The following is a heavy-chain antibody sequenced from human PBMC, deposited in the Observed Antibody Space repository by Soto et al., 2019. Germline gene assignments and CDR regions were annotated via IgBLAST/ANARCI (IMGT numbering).Heavy chain of an antibody. Sequence: GGSLRLSCTASGFTFGDYAMSWFRQAPGKGLEWVGFIRSKAYGGTTEYAASVKGRFTISRDDSKSIAYLQMNSLKTEDTAVYYCTVRREQWLAGPGMDVWGQGTTVTVSS. CDR1: GFTFGDYA. CDR3: TVRREQWLAGPGMDV. CDR2: IRSKAYGGTT. D-gene: IGHD6-19*01. V-gene: IGHV3-49*03. J-gene: IGHJ6*02.